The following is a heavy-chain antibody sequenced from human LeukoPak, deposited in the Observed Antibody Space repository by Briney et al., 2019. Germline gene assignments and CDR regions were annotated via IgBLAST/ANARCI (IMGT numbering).Heavy chain of an antibody. V-gene: IGHV3-30*03. D-gene: IGHD3-22*01. J-gene: IGHJ4*02. CDR2: ISYDGVNK. CDR3: ARAGDSSGYYSYFDY. Sequence: PGRSLRLSCAASGFTFSSYGMDWVRQAPGKGLEWVAVISYDGVNKYYADSVRGRFTISRDNSMNTLYLQMNSLRAEDTAVYYCARAGDSSGYYSYFDYWGQGTLVTVSS. CDR1: GFTFSSYG.